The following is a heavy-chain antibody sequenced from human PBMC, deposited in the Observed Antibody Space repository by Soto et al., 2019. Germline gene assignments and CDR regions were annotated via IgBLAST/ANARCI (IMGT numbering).Heavy chain of an antibody. CDR1: GITVITNY. V-gene: IGHV3-66*01. Sequence: PGGSLRLSCAASGITVITNYISWVRQAPGQGLKWVSGIYSDGSTHYADSVKGRFTISRDNSKNTLYLQMNTLRAEDTGVYYCTRDPTTSIVTDYWGQGTLVTVSS. J-gene: IGHJ4*02. CDR3: TRDPTTSIVTDY. D-gene: IGHD2-21*01. CDR2: IYSDGST.